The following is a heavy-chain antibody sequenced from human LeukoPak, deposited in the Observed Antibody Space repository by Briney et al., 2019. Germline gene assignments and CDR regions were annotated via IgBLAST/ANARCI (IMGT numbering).Heavy chain of an antibody. Sequence: GGSLRLSCAASGFTFSSYSMNWVRQAPGKGLEWVSFIFSSSSMISYADSVKGRFTISRDNAENSLYLQMNSLRDEDTALYHCVRVGRGFNTPLWAFDIWGQGTMVTVSS. CDR2: IFSSSSMI. D-gene: IGHD2-15*01. J-gene: IGHJ3*02. V-gene: IGHV3-48*02. CDR1: GFTFSSYS. CDR3: VRVGRGFNTPLWAFDI.